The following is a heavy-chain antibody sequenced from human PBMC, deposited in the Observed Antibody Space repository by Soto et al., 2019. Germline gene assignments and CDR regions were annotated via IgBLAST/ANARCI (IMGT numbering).Heavy chain of an antibody. CDR1: GGPFSGYY. CDR2: INHSGST. CDR3: ARGSTMVRGVIIFPVYNWFDP. Sequence: SETLSLTCAVYGGPFSGYYWSWIRQPPGKGLEWIGEINHSGSTNHNPSLKSRVTISVDTSKNQFSLKLSSVTAADTAVYYCARGSTMVRGVIIFPVYNWFDPWGQGTLVTVSS. J-gene: IGHJ5*02. V-gene: IGHV4-34*01. D-gene: IGHD3-10*01.